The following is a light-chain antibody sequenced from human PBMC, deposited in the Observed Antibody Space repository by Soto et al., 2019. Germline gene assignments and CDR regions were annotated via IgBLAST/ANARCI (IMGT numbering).Light chain of an antibody. CDR2: GAS. CDR1: QSVSSN. Sequence: EIVMTQSTATLSVSPGERATLSCRASQSVSSNLAWYQQKPGQAPRLLIYGASTRATGIPARFSGSGSGTEFTLTIRSLQSEDFAVYYCQQYNNWLSITFGQGTRLEIK. J-gene: IGKJ5*01. V-gene: IGKV3-15*01. CDR3: QQYNNWLSIT.